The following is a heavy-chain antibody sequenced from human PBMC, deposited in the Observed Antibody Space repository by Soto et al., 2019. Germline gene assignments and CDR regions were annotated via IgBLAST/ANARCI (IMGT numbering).Heavy chain of an antibody. CDR3: AVGQYLAWSPY. J-gene: IGHJ4*02. CDR2: IYFDGTT. D-gene: IGHD2-15*01. Sequence: SGTLALTCTVSAGSISSSSNYRGGIRQPPGKGLEWIGSIYFDGTTHYNPSLKSRVTISVDPSKNQFSLTLSPVTAADTAVYYCAVGQYLAWSPYWGQGALVTVSS. V-gene: IGHV4-39*01. CDR1: AGSISSSSNY.